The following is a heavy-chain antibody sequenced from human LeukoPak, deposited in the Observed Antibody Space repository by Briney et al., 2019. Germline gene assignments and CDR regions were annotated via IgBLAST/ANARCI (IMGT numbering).Heavy chain of an antibody. CDR1: GGSISSSSYY. CDR2: IYYSGST. V-gene: IGHV4-39*07. D-gene: IGHD4-23*01. Sequence: TSETLSLTCTVSGGSISSSSYYWGWIRQPPGKGLEWIGSIYYSGSTYYNPSLKSRVTISVDTSKNQFSLKLSSVTAADTAVYYCASQHYGGNYWGQGTLVTVSS. J-gene: IGHJ4*02. CDR3: ASQHYGGNY.